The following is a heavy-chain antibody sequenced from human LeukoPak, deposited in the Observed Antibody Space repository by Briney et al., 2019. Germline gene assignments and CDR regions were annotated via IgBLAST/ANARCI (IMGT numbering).Heavy chain of an antibody. CDR3: AKETYSPYAFDI. Sequence: GGSLRLSCAASGFTFSSYGMSWVRQAPGKGLEWVSTISHSGGSTYYADSVKGRFIISRDNFKNTLYLQMNSLRAEDTALYYCAKETYSPYAFDIWGQGTMVTVSS. CDR2: ISHSGGST. CDR1: GFTFSSYG. V-gene: IGHV3-23*01. D-gene: IGHD6-13*01. J-gene: IGHJ3*02.